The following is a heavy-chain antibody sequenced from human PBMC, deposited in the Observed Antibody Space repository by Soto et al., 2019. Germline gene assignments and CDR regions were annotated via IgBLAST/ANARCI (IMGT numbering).Heavy chain of an antibody. V-gene: IGHV2-5*02. CDR2: IYWDDDK. Sequence: GSGPTLVNPTQTLTLTCTFSGFSLSTSGVGVGWIRQPPGKALEWLALIYWDDDKRYSPSLKSRLTITKDTSKNQVVLTMTNMDPVDTATYYCAHRSSSSGYYYVGSYYFDYWGPGTRVTVSS. J-gene: IGHJ4*02. CDR3: AHRSSSSGYYYVGSYYFDY. CDR1: GFSLSTSGVG. D-gene: IGHD3-22*01.